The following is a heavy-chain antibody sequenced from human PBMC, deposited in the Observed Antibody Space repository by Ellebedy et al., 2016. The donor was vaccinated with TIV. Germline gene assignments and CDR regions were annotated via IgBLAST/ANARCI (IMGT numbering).Heavy chain of an antibody. J-gene: IGHJ6*03. V-gene: IGHV3-9*01. CDR1: GFTFDDYA. D-gene: IGHD2-2*01. Sequence: SLKISXAASGFTFDDYAMHWVRQAPGKGLEWVSGISWNSGSIGYADSVKGRFTISRDNAKNSLYLQMNSLRAEDTALYYCAKDGGYCSSTSCHYYYYMDVWGKGTTVTVSS. CDR3: AKDGGYCSSTSCHYYYYMDV. CDR2: ISWNSGSI.